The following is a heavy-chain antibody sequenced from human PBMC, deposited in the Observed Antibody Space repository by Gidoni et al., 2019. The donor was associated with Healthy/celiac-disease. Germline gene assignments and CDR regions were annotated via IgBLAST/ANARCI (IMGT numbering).Heavy chain of an antibody. CDR2: IKSKTDGGTT. V-gene: IGHV3-15*01. CDR3: TTRDSSSSGDY. D-gene: IGHD6-13*01. CDR1: GFTFSNAW. J-gene: IGHJ4*02. Sequence: EVQLVESGGGLVKPGGSLRLSCAASGFTFSNAWMSWVRQAPGTGLEWVGRIKSKTDGGTTDYAAPVKGRFTISRDDSKNTLYLQMNSLKTEDTAVYYCTTRDSSSSGDYWGQGTLVTVSS.